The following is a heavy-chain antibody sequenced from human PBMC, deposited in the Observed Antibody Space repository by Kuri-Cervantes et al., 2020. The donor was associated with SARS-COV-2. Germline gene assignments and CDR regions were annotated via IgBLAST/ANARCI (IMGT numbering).Heavy chain of an antibody. V-gene: IGHV1-24*01. CDR1: GYTPTELS. CDR2: FDPEDGET. D-gene: IGHD3-3*01. CDR3: ARDRDYDFWSGYYSYYYYYGMDV. J-gene: IGHJ6*02. Sequence: ASVKVSCKVSGYTPTELSMHWVRQAPGKGLEWMGGFDPEDGETIYAQKFQGRVTMTTDTSTSTAYMELRSLRSDDTAVYYCARDRDYDFWSGYYSYYYYYGMDVWGQGTTVTSP.